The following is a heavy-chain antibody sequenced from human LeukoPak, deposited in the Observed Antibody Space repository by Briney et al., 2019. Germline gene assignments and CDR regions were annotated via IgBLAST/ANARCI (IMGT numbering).Heavy chain of an antibody. D-gene: IGHD6-13*01. Sequence: GGSLRLSCAASGFTFSSFWMSWVRQAPGKGLEWVANIKQDGSEKYYVDSVKGRFTISRDNAKNSLYLQMNSLRAEDTAVYYSSLEGSSWYRYFQHWGQGTLVTVSS. J-gene: IGHJ1*01. V-gene: IGHV3-7*05. CDR2: IKQDGSEK. CDR1: GFTFSSFW. CDR3: SLEGSSWYRYFQH.